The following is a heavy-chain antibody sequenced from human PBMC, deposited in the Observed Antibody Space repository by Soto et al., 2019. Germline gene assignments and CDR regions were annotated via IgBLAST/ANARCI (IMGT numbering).Heavy chain of an antibody. V-gene: IGHV1-69*15. Sequence: QVQLVQSGAEVKKPGSSVKVSCKASGGTFSNYAITWVRQAPGQGLEWLGRIIPIFGTANYAQKFQGRVTITADEYPTTASMELSSLRSDDTAVYYCAKDGGREGYFGNWFDPWGQGTLVTVSS. CDR1: GGTFSNYA. CDR2: IIPIFGTA. J-gene: IGHJ5*02. D-gene: IGHD2-15*01. CDR3: AKDGGREGYFGNWFDP.